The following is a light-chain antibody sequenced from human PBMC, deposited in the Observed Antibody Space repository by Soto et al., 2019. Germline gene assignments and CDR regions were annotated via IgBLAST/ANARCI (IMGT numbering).Light chain of an antibody. CDR2: AAS. J-gene: IGKJ4*01. CDR3: QQSYSTPLSLT. CDR1: QSISSY. Sequence: DIQMTQSPSSLSASVGDRVTITCRASQSISSYLNWYQQKPGKAPKLLIYAASSLQSGVPSRFSGSGSGTDFTLTISSLQPEDFATYYCQQSYSTPLSLTSGGGTKVEIK. V-gene: IGKV1-39*01.